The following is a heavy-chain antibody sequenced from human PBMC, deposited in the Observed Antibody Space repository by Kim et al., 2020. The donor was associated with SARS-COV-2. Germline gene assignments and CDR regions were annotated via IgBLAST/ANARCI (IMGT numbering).Heavy chain of an antibody. Sequence: ASVKVSCKASGYTFTSYEINWVRQATGQGLEWMGWMNPNSGNTGYAQKFQGRVTMTRNTSISTAYMELSSLRSEDTAVYYCARAKLVQGVFYYYYYMDVWGKGTTVTVSS. V-gene: IGHV1-8*01. J-gene: IGHJ6*03. CDR1: GYTFTSYE. D-gene: IGHD3-10*01. CDR2: MNPNSGNT. CDR3: ARAKLVQGVFYYYYYMDV.